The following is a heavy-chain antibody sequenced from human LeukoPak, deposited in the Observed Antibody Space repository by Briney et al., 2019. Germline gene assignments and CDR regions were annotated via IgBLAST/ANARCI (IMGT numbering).Heavy chain of an antibody. V-gene: IGHV4-4*07. CDR1: GGSINSYW. CDR2: IYTTGMT. Sequence: SETLSLTCSVSGGSINSYWWGWIRQPAGKGLEFIGRIYTTGMTKYNPSLKSRVSMSVDTSKNQFSLELWSVTAADTAVYFCARAGYTISSYRFDSWGQGALFTVSS. J-gene: IGHJ4*02. CDR3: ARAGYTISSYRFDS. D-gene: IGHD3-16*02.